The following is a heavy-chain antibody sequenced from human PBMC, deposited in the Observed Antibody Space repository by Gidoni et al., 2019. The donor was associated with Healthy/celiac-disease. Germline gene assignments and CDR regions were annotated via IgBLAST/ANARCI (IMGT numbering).Heavy chain of an antibody. V-gene: IGHV1-69*01. D-gene: IGHD6-6*01. J-gene: IGHJ3*02. CDR2: IIPIFGTA. CDR3: ARDKGSGQLAFNSGAFDI. CDR1: GGTFSSYA. Sequence: QVQLVQSGAEVKKPGSSVKVSCKASGGTFSSYAISWVRQAPGQGLEWMGGIIPIFGTANYAQKFKGRVTITADESTSTAYMELSSLRSEDTAVYYCARDKGSGQLAFNSGAFDIWGQGTMVTVSS.